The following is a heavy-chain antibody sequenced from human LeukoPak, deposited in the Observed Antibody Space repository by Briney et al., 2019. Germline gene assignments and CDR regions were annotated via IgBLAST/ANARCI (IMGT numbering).Heavy chain of an antibody. J-gene: IGHJ4*02. Sequence: GRSLRLSCTASGFTFSSFAMQWVRQAPGKGLEGVAVIWYDGSNKYYAESVKGRFTISRDNSKNTLYLQMNSLRAEDTALYYCVRGGATTETYFDNWGQGTLVTVSS. CDR3: VRGGATTETYFDN. D-gene: IGHD4-11*01. V-gene: IGHV3-33*01. CDR2: IWYDGSNK. CDR1: GFTFSSFA.